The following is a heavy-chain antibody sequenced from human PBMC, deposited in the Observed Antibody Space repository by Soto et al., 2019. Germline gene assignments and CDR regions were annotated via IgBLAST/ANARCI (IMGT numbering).Heavy chain of an antibody. CDR2: IYYSGST. Sequence: SETLSLTCTVSGGSISSSSYYWGWIRQPPGKGLEWIGSIYYSGSTYYNPSLRSRVTISVDTSKNQFSLKLSSVTAADTAVYYCASTLYSSSWYNWFDPWGQGTLVTVSS. V-gene: IGHV4-39*01. CDR1: GGSISSSSYY. CDR3: ASTLYSSSWYNWFDP. J-gene: IGHJ5*02. D-gene: IGHD6-13*01.